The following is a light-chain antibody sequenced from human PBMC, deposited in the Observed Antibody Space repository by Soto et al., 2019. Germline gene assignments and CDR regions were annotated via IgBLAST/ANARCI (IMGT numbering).Light chain of an antibody. CDR2: GAS. V-gene: IGKV3-11*01. CDR3: QHRSNWPPT. CDR1: QSVSSSY. J-gene: IGKJ5*01. Sequence: TVCTQGAVTLAPSPRESATVSGRASQSVSSSYLAWYQQKPGQAPRLLIYGASNRATGIPARFSGSGSGTDFTLTISSLEPEDFAVYYCQHRSNWPPTFGQGTRLEIK.